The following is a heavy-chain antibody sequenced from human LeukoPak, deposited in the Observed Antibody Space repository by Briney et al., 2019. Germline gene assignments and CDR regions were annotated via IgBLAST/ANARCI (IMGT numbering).Heavy chain of an antibody. D-gene: IGHD3-16*01. Sequence: SETLSLTCTVSGGSISSYYWSWIRQPPRKGLEWIGYIYYSGSTNYNPSLKSRVTISVDTSKNQFSLKLSSVTAADTAVYYCARETSQKGAHYMDVWGKGTTVTISS. CDR2: IYYSGST. CDR3: ARETSQKGAHYMDV. V-gene: IGHV4-59*01. J-gene: IGHJ6*03. CDR1: GGSISSYY.